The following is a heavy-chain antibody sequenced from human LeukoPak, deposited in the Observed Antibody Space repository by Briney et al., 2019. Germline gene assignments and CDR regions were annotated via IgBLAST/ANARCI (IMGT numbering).Heavy chain of an antibody. J-gene: IGHJ6*03. CDR2: LSKDESDK. Sequence: GGSLRLSCATSGFNFGSHAMHWVRQAPGKGLEWVAVLSKDESDKYYADSVKGRFTISRDNSRNTLYLQMNSLRAEDSAVYYCARDRYYSSGTFMDVWGKGTTVTVSS. D-gene: IGHD3-10*01. CDR3: ARDRYYSSGTFMDV. CDR1: GFNFGSHA. V-gene: IGHV3-30*01.